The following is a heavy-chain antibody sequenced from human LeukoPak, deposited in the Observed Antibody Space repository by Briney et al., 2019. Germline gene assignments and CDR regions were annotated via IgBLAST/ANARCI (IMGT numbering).Heavy chain of an antibody. CDR1: GFTFSSYA. CDR3: AKLDPVLAVAATGFDY. CDR2: ISGSGGTT. V-gene: IGHV3-23*01. J-gene: IGHJ4*02. D-gene: IGHD6-19*01. Sequence: PRGSLRLSCAASGFTFSSYAMSWVSQSPGKGLEWVSAISGSGGTTYYADSVKGRFTISRENSKNTLYLQMNRLRAEDTAVIYCAKLDPVLAVAATGFDYWGQGTQVSVSS.